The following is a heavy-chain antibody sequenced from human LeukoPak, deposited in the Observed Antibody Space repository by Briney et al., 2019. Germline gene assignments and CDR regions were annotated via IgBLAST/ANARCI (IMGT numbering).Heavy chain of an antibody. J-gene: IGHJ4*02. CDR1: GFTFSSYN. CDR2: ISSSSSTI. D-gene: IGHD3-10*01. Sequence: GGSLRLSCAASGFTFSSYNMKWVRQAPGKGLEWVSYISSSSSTIYYADSVKGRFTISRDNSKNTLYLQMNSLRAEDTAVYYCAKDLLMVRGVMPFDYWGQGTLVTVSS. V-gene: IGHV3-48*01. CDR3: AKDLLMVRGVMPFDY.